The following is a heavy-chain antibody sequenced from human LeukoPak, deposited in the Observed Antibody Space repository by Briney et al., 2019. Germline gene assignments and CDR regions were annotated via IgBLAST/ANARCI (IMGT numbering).Heavy chain of an antibody. CDR3: ARFFAAAGLGDY. CDR2: IYYSGST. V-gene: IGHV4-59*01. CDR1: GGSISSYY. D-gene: IGHD6-13*01. J-gene: IGHJ4*02. Sequence: SETLSLTCTVSGGSISSYYWSWIRQPPGKGLEWIGYIYYSGSTNYNPPLKSRVTISVDTSKNQFSLKLSSVTAADTAVYYCARFFAAAGLGDYWGQGTLVTVSS.